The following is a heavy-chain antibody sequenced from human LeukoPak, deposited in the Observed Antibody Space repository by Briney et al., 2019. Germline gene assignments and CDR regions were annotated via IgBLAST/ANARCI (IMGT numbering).Heavy chain of an antibody. CDR2: FYNSGST. J-gene: IGHJ3*02. CDR3: ARRDARLAGGFRNAFDI. D-gene: IGHD3-16*01. V-gene: IGHV4-39*01. CDR1: GGSISSGRYY. Sequence: PSETLSLTCTVSGGSISSGRYYWVWIRRPPGKGLEWIGSFYNSGSTYYNPSLKSRVTISVDTSKNQFSLELNSVTAADTALYLCARRDARLAGGFRNAFDIWGPGTLVTVSS.